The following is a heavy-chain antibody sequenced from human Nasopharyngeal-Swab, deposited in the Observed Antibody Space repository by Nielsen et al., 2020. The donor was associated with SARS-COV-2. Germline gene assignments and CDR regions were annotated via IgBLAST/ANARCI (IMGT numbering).Heavy chain of an antibody. Sequence: GEYLKISCAASGFTFNNYIFNWVRQAPGKGLEWVSSISSSSSYIYYADSVKGRFTISRDNAKNSLYLQMNSLRAEDTAVYYCARDGLDYDFWSAYFMDVWGQGTTVTVSS. V-gene: IGHV3-21*01. CDR1: GFTFNNYI. J-gene: IGHJ6*02. CDR3: ARDGLDYDFWSAYFMDV. CDR2: ISSSSSYI. D-gene: IGHD3-3*01.